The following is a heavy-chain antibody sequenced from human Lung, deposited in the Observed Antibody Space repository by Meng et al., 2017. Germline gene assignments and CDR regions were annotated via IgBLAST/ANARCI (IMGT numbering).Heavy chain of an antibody. V-gene: IGHV4-34*01. CDR1: GGSFSDYY. Sequence: QVQLQQWGAGLLKPSETLSPSCVVSGGSFSDYYWSWIRQPPGKGLEWNGEINHSGSTNYNPSLESRATISVDTSQNNLSLKLSSVTAADSAVYYCARGPTTMAHDFDYWGQGTLVTVSS. D-gene: IGHD4-11*01. CDR2: INHSGST. CDR3: ARGPTTMAHDFDY. J-gene: IGHJ4*02.